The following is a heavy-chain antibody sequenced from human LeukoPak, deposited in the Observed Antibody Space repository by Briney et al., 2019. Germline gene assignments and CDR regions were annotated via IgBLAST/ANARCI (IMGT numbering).Heavy chain of an antibody. CDR2: IIPIFGTA. D-gene: IGHD3-10*01. CDR3: ARATMFRGVITPPHYYYYGMDV. CDR1: GGTFSSYA. V-gene: IGHV1-69*13. Sequence: ASVKVSCKASGGTFSSYAISWVRQAPGQGLEWMGGIIPIFGTANYAQKFQGRVTITADESTSTAYMELSSLRSEDTAVYYCARATMFRGVITPPHYYYYGMDVWGQGTTVTVSS. J-gene: IGHJ6*02.